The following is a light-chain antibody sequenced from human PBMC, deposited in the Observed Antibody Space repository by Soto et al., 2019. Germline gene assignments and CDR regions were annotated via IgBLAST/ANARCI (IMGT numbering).Light chain of an antibody. V-gene: IGKV1-39*01. Sequence: DLQMTQSPSSLSASVGDRVTITCRASQSISSYFNWYQQKPGEAPKLLIYAASSLQSGVPSRFSGSGSGTDFTLTISSLQPEDFATYYCQQSYSMPLTFGGGTKVQIK. J-gene: IGKJ4*01. CDR3: QQSYSMPLT. CDR1: QSISSY. CDR2: AAS.